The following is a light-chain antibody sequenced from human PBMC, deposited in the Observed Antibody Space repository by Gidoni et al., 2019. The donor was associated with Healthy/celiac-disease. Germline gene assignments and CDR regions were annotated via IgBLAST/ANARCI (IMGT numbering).Light chain of an antibody. V-gene: IGKV3-20*01. CDR2: GAS. J-gene: IGKJ1*01. CDR3: QQYGSSPWT. CDR1: QSVSRSY. Sequence: EIVLTQSPGTLSWSPGERATLACRASQSVSRSYLAWYQQKPGQAPRLLIYGASSRATGIPYRFSGSGSGTDFTLTISRLEPEDFAVYYCQQYGSSPWTFGQGTKVEIK.